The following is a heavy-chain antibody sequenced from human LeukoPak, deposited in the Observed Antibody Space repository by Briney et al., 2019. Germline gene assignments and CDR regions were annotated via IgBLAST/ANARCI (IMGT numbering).Heavy chain of an antibody. D-gene: IGHD2-15*01. CDR3: ARDVVVVAATVTPWFDP. J-gene: IGHJ5*02. Sequence: ASVKVSCKASGYTFTSYGISWVRQAPGQGLEWMGWISAYNGNTNYAQKRQGRVTMTTDTSTSTAYMELRSLRSDDTAVYYCARDVVVVAATVTPWFDPWGQGTLVTVSS. CDR1: GYTFTSYG. V-gene: IGHV1-18*01. CDR2: ISAYNGNT.